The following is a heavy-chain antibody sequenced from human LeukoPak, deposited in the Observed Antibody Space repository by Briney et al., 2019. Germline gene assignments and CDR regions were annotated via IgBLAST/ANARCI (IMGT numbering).Heavy chain of an antibody. Sequence: SETLSLTCTVSGGSVSSGSYYWSWIRQPPGKGLEWIGYIYYSGGTNYNPSLKSRVTISVDTSKNQFSLKLSSVTAADTAVYYCARTGITGTPLDYWGQGTLVTVSS. V-gene: IGHV4-61*01. D-gene: IGHD1-7*01. CDR1: GGSVSSGSYY. CDR2: IYYSGGT. CDR3: ARTGITGTPLDY. J-gene: IGHJ4*02.